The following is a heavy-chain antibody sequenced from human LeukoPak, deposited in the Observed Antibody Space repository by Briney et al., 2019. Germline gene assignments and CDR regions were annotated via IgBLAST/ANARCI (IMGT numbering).Heavy chain of an antibody. Sequence: SETLSLTCAVSGFSISTDYHWRWIRQPPGKGLEWIGSMHHSGSTYYNPSLKSRVTISLDTSKNQVSLKLNSVTAADTAVYYCARDRSYYTFDYWGQGTLVTVSA. CDR2: MHHSGST. D-gene: IGHD3-10*01. CDR1: GFSISTDYH. CDR3: ARDRSYYTFDY. J-gene: IGHJ4*02. V-gene: IGHV4-38-2*02.